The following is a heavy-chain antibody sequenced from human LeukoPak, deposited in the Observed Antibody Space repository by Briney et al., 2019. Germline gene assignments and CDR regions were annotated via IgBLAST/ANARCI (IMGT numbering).Heavy chain of an antibody. J-gene: IGHJ3*02. D-gene: IGHD5-24*01. Sequence: PGGSLRLSCAASGFTFSSYAMSWVRQAPGKGLEWVSAISGSGGSTYYADSVKGRFTISRDNSKNTLYLQMNSLRAEDTAVYYCARWGVGWLQFSDAFDIWGQGTMVTVSS. CDR3: ARWGVGWLQFSDAFDI. V-gene: IGHV3-23*01. CDR1: GFTFSSYA. CDR2: ISGSGGST.